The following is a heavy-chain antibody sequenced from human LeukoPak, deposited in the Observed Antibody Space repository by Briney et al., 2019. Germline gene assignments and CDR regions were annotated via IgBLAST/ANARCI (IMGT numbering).Heavy chain of an antibody. D-gene: IGHD2-21*02. CDR3: ARKRIVVVTAPPNWYFDL. Sequence: SETLSLTCAVYGGSFSGYYWSWIRQPPGKGLEWIGEINHSGSTNYNPSLKSRVTISVDTSKNHFSLILSSVTAADTAVYYCARKRIVVVTAPPNWYFDLWGRGTLVTVSS. CDR1: GGSFSGYY. CDR2: INHSGST. J-gene: IGHJ2*01. V-gene: IGHV4-34*01.